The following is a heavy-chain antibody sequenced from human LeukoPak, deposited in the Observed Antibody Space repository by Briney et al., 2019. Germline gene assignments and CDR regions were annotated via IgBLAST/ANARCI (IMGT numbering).Heavy chain of an antibody. Sequence: GGSLRLSCAASGFTFSSCAMSWVCQAPGMGLEWVSAIGGSDGNTYYADSVKGRFTISRDNSKNSLYLQINSLRADDTAVYYCAKVQYSDYDMNFDSWGQGTLVTVSS. D-gene: IGHD5-12*01. J-gene: IGHJ4*02. CDR2: IGGSDGNT. CDR1: GFTFSSCA. CDR3: AKVQYSDYDMNFDS. V-gene: IGHV3-23*01.